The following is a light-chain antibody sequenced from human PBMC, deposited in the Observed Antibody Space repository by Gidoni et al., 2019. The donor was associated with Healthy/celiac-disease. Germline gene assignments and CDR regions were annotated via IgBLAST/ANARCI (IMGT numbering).Light chain of an antibody. J-gene: IGKJ1*01. CDR2: GAS. CDR3: QQYGSSPGT. Sequence: ERATLSCRASQSVSSSYLAWYQQKPGQAPRLLIYGASSRATGIPDRFSGSGSGTDFTLTFSRLEPEDFAVYYCQQYGSSPGTFGQGTKVEIK. V-gene: IGKV3-20*01. CDR1: QSVSSSY.